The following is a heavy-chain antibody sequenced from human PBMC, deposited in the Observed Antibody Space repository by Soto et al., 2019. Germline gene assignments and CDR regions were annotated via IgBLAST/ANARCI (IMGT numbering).Heavy chain of an antibody. Sequence: QVQLMQSGAEVKKPGASVKVSCKASGDTFTEYYIHWVRQAPGQGLEWMGTVNPSGGHTTYAQHSLGXXTXSRDTATSTLYMELTSLTSEDTAVYYCARGGHVVVVTAALDYWGQGTLVTVSS. CDR2: VNPSGGHT. CDR3: ARGGHVVVVTAALDY. V-gene: IGHV1-46*01. J-gene: IGHJ4*02. CDR1: GDTFTEYY. D-gene: IGHD2-21*02.